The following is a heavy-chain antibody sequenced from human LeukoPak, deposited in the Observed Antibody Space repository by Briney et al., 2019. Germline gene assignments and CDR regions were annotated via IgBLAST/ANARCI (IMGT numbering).Heavy chain of an antibody. V-gene: IGHV1-69*01. Sequence: SVKVSCKASGGTFSSYAITWVRQAPGQGLEWMGGIIPIFGTANYAQKFQGRVTITADESTSTAYMELSSLRSEDTAVYYCARGEGSNDYVWGSGRYYYYMDVWGKGTTVTVS. CDR2: IIPIFGTA. CDR3: ARGEGSNDYVWGSGRYYYYMDV. D-gene: IGHD3-16*01. CDR1: GGTFSSYA. J-gene: IGHJ6*03.